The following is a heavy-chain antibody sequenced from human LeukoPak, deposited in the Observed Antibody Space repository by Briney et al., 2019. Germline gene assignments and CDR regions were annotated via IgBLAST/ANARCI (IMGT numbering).Heavy chain of an antibody. Sequence: SETLSLTCTVSGGSMSSYYWSWIRQSPGKGLEWIGYIYYSGSTNYNPSLKSRVTISVDTSKNQFSLKLSSVTAVDTAVYYCARGPPDCSSTSCYAFDAFDIWGQGTMVTVSS. CDR3: ARGPPDCSSTSCYAFDAFDI. J-gene: IGHJ3*02. CDR2: IYYSGST. V-gene: IGHV4-59*01. D-gene: IGHD2-2*01. CDR1: GGSMSSYY.